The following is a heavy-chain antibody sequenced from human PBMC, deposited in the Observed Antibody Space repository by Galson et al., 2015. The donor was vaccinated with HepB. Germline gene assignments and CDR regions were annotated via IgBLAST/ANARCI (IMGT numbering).Heavy chain of an antibody. J-gene: IGHJ6*03. Sequence: CAISGDSVSSHSAAWNWIRQSPSRGLEWLGRTYYRSKWHNDYAVSVKSRITVSPDTSKNQFSLHLSSVTPEDTAVYYCAREVHNDYYNYYMDVWGKGTTVTVSS. CDR3: AREVHNDYYNYYMDV. CDR1: GDSVSSHSAA. CDR2: TYYRSKWHN. V-gene: IGHV6-1*01. D-gene: IGHD1-1*01.